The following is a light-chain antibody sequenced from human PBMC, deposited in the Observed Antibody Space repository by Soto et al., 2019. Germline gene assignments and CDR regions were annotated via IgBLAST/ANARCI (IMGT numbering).Light chain of an antibody. CDR1: QDISKY. CDR2: DAS. CDR3: QQYENLPLT. V-gene: IGKV1-33*01. Sequence: DIQLAQSPSSLSASVADRVTIPCQASQDISKYLNWYQQKPWNAPKLLIYDASNLETVIPSIFSGSGSGTNFSLTITSLQPEDIATYYCQQYENLPLTFGGGTKVDIK. J-gene: IGKJ4*01.